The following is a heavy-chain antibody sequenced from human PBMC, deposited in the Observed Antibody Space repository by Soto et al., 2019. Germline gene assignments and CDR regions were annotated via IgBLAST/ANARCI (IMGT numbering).Heavy chain of an antibody. V-gene: IGHV4-59*02. CDR2: IFYSGST. CDR1: GGSVNSYY. D-gene: IGHD2-21*02. CDR3: ARVFPSYCGGDCSYFDS. J-gene: IGHJ4*02. Sequence: PSETLSLTCTLAGGSVNSYYWSWIRQPPGKGLEWIGYIFYSGSTKSNPSLKSRVTMSVDMSKNQFSLRLTSVTAADTAVYYCARVFPSYCGGDCSYFDSWGQGTLVTVS.